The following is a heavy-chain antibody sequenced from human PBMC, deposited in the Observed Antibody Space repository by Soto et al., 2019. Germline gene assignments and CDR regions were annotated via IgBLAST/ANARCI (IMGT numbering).Heavy chain of an antibody. CDR1: GYTFTNYW. J-gene: IGHJ4*02. CDR2: IFPRDFDV. V-gene: IGHV5-51*01. CDR3: ARLVSLLQPIDC. Sequence: GESLKISCQTSGYTFTNYWIGWVRQMPGGGLEWLGLIFPRDFDVRYSPSFEGQVTISADRSTATAFPQWRSLEASDSALYFCARLVSLLQPIDCWGQGTPVTVSS. D-gene: IGHD4-4*01.